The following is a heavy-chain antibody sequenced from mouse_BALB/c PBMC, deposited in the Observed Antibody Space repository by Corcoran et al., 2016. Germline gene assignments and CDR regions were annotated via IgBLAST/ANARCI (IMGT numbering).Heavy chain of an antibody. J-gene: IGHJ4*01. CDR3: ARWDYGYDDVPYYYAMDY. CDR2: ISCYNGAT. Sequence: LVKTGASVNISCKASGYSFTGYYMHWVKQSHGKGREWIGYISCYNGATSYNQKFKGKSTFTVDTSSSTAYMQLNSLTSEDSAVYYWARWDYGYDDVPYYYAMDYWVQGTSVTVSS. V-gene: IGHV1S34*01. D-gene: IGHD2-2*01. CDR1: GYSFTGYY.